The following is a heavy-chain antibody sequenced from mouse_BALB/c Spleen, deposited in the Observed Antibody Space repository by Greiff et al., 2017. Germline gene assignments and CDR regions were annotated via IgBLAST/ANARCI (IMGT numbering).Heavy chain of an antibody. CDR1: GFTFSDYY. D-gene: IGHD2-10*01. V-gene: IGHV5-4*02. CDR3: ARAYYGKALAMDY. CDR2: ISDGGSYT. Sequence: EVKLMESGGGLVKPGGSLKLSCAASGFTFSDYYMYWVRQTPEKRLEWVATISDGGSYTYYPDSVKGRFTISRDNAKNNLYLQMSSLKSEDTAMYYCARAYYGKALAMDYWGQGTSVTVSS. J-gene: IGHJ4*01.